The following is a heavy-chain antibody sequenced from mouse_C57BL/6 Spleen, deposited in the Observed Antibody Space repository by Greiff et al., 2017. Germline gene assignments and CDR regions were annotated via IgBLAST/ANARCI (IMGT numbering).Heavy chain of an antibody. Sequence: VQLQQSGAELVRPGTSVKVSCKASGYAFTNYLIEWVKQRPGQGLEWIGVINPGSGGTNYNEKFKGKATLTADKSSSTAYMQLSSLTSEDSAVYFCARPFYDYDSAWFAYWGQGTLVTVSA. V-gene: IGHV1-54*01. CDR3: ARPFYDYDSAWFAY. CDR1: GYAFTNYL. CDR2: INPGSGGT. J-gene: IGHJ3*01. D-gene: IGHD2-4*01.